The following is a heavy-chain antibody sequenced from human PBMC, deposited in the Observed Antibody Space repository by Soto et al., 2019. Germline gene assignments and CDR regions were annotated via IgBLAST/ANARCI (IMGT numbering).Heavy chain of an antibody. CDR3: ARVYSVNYLGYFDY. CDR2: INHSGST. D-gene: IGHD6-13*01. Sequence: SETLSLTCAVEGGSFNDDYWSWIRQSPGKGLEWIGEINHSGSTNYNPSLKSRVTISVDTSKNQFSLKLTSVTAADTAVYYCARVYSVNYLGYFDYWGQGALVTVSS. J-gene: IGHJ4*02. V-gene: IGHV4-34*01. CDR1: GGSFNDDY.